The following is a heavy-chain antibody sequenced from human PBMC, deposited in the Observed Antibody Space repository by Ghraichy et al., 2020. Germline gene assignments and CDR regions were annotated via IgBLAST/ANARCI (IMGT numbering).Heavy chain of an antibody. J-gene: IGHJ4*02. CDR1: GGSISSYY. V-gene: IGHV4-59*01. D-gene: IGHD3-22*01. CDR2: IYYSGST. Sequence: SETLSLTCTVSGGSISSYYWSWIRQPPGKGLEWIGYIYYSGSTNYNPSLKSRVTISVDTSKNQFSLKLSSVTAADTAVYYCARSPRYDSSGYAIDYWGQGTLVTVSS. CDR3: ARSPRYDSSGYAIDY.